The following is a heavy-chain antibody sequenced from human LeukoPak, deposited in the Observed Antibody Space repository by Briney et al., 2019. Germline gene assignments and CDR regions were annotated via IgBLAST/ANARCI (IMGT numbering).Heavy chain of an antibody. CDR2: ISWDGGST. J-gene: IGHJ6*03. CDR1: GFTFDDYT. D-gene: IGHD3-10*01. CDR3: AKDSIVRGYYYYMDV. V-gene: IGHV3-43*01. Sequence: PGGSLRLSCAASGFTFDDYTMHWVRQAPGKGLEWVSLISWDGGSTYYADSVKGRFTISRDNSKNSLYLQMNSLRTENTALYYCAKDSIVRGYYYYMDVWGKGTTVTVSS.